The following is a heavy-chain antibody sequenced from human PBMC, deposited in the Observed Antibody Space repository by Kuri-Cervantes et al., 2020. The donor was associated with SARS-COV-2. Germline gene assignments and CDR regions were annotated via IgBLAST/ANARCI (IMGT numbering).Heavy chain of an antibody. J-gene: IGHJ4*02. V-gene: IGHV4-59*12. Sequence: SETLSLTCTVSGGSISSYYWSWIRQPPGKGLEWIGYIYHSGSTNYNPSLKSRVTISVDTSKNQLSLKLSSVTAADTAVYYCARGKQLVFGYYFDYWGQGTLVTVSS. CDR3: ARGKQLVFGYYFDY. CDR1: GGSISSYY. CDR2: IYHSGST. D-gene: IGHD6-6*01.